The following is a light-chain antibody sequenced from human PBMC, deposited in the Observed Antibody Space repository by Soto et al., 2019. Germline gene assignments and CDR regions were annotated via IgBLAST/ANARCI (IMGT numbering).Light chain of an antibody. Sequence: DVPMTQSPSSLSASVGDRVTITCRASQGISTSLAWYQQKPGKIPTLLIYAASTLQSGVPSRFSGSGFGTDFTLTISSLQPEDFATYYCQQADTFPITFGQGTRLEI. CDR1: QGISTS. CDR3: QQADTFPIT. J-gene: IGKJ5*01. CDR2: AAS. V-gene: IGKV1-27*01.